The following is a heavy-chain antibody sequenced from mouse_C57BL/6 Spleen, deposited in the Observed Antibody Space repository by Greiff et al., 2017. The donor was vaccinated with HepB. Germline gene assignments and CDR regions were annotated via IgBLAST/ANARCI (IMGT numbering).Heavy chain of an antibody. D-gene: IGHD2-4*01. CDR2: INPNNGGT. J-gene: IGHJ2*01. V-gene: IGHV1-18*01. Sequence: VQLQQSGPELVKPGASVKIPCKASGYTFTDYNMDWVKQSHGKSLEWIGDINPNNGGTIYNQKFKGKATLTVDKSSSTAYMELRSLTSEDTAVYYCARSVDDYPYYFDYWGQGTTLTVSS. CDR3: ARSVDDYPYYFDY. CDR1: GYTFTDYN.